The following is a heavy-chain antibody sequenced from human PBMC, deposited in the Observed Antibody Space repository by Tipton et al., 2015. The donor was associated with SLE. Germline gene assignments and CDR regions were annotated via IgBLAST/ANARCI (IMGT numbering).Heavy chain of an antibody. D-gene: IGHD3-3*01. CDR3: ARVLGVVKSYYMDV. J-gene: IGHJ6*03. V-gene: IGHV4-59*08. Sequence: TLSLTCTVSGASISSYYWSWIRQPPGKGLERIGNIYYSGSTNYNPSLKSRVTISVDMSKNQFSLKLSSVTAADTAVYYCARVLGVVKSYYMDVWGKGTTVTVSS. CDR1: GASISSYY. CDR2: IYYSGST.